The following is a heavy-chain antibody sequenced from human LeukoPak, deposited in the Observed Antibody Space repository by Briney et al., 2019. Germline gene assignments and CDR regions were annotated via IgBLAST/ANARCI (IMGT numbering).Heavy chain of an antibody. CDR3: ARQSDPYYHYGLDF. J-gene: IGHJ6*02. CDR2: VYYTGTT. Sequence: SETLSLTCALSGGSIKNYYWSWIRQPLGKGLDSIPYVYYTGTTSYNPSLKSRVTISVETSKNQFSLTLNSVTAADTAVYHCARQSDPYYHYGLDFWGQGTTVIVSS. V-gene: IGHV4-59*01. CDR1: GGSIKNYY.